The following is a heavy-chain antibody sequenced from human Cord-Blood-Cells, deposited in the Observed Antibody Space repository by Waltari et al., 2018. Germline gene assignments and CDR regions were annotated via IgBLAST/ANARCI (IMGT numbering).Heavy chain of an antibody. D-gene: IGHD4-17*01. CDR3: ARVGDYYYYYYGMDV. Sequence: EVQLVESGGGLVQPGGSLRLSCAASGFTFSSYWMSWVRQAPGKGLEWVAKIKQDGSEKCYVDSVKGRFTISRDNAKNSLYLQMNSLRAEDTAVYYCARVGDYYYYYYGMDVWGQGTTVTVSS. V-gene: IGHV3-7*01. CDR2: IKQDGSEK. J-gene: IGHJ6*02. CDR1: GFTFSSYW.